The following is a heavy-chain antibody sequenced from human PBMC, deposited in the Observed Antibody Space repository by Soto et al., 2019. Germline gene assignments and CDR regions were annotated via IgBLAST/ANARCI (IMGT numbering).Heavy chain of an antibody. CDR3: ARDSRSYFDY. J-gene: IGHJ4*02. CDR1: GFTFSSYG. Sequence: GGSLRLSCAAAGFTFSSYGMHWVSQAPGKGLEWVAVIWYDGSNKYYADSVKGRFTISTDNSKNTLYLQMNSLRAEDTAVYYCARDSRSYFDYWGQGTLVTVSS. CDR2: IWYDGSNK. V-gene: IGHV3-33*01. D-gene: IGHD6-25*01.